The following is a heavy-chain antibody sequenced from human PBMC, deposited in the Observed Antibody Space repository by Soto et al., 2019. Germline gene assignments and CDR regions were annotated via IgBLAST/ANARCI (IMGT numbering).Heavy chain of an antibody. D-gene: IGHD6-19*01. CDR3: ARDREAGYNFYYGMDV. V-gene: IGHV4-4*07. J-gene: IGHJ6*02. CDR2: IYTSASI. CDR1: SGSISTYY. Sequence: PSETLSLTCSVSSGSISTYYWSWIRQPAGKGLEWIGRIYTSASINYNPSLKGRVTLSVDTSTNQVSLRLASVTAADTAIYYCARDREAGYNFYYGMDVWGQGTTVTVSS.